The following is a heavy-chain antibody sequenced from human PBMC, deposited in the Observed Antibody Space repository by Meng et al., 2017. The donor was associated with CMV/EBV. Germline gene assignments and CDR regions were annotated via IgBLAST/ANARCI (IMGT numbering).Heavy chain of an antibody. CDR1: GYTFTSYY. CDR3: ARAPDGILSIVGVVMGDYGMDV. D-gene: IGHD3-3*01. Sequence: ASVKVSCNASGYTFTSYYMHWMRHAPGQGLGWMGIINPSSSSTSYAQKFQGRVTMTRDTYTSTVYMELSSLRSEDTAVYYCARAPDGILSIVGVVMGDYGMDVWGQGTTVTVSS. CDR2: INPSSSST. J-gene: IGHJ6*02. V-gene: IGHV1-46*01.